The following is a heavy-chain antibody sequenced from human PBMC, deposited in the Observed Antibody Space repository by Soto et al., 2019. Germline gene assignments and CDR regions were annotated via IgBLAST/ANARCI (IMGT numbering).Heavy chain of an antibody. CDR1: GFTFSSYD. CDR3: TRGPTHGAFDI. CDR2: IGGSGGST. J-gene: IGHJ3*02. Sequence: GGSLRLSCAASGFTFSSYDMSWVRQAPGKGLEWVSAIGGSGGSTYYADSVKGRFTVSRENSKNTLYLQINSLGPEEAALYYCTRGPTHGAFDIWGQGTMVTV. V-gene: IGHV3-23*01.